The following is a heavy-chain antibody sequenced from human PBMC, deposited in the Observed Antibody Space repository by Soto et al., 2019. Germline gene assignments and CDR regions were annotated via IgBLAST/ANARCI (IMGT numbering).Heavy chain of an antibody. CDR1: GFTFSSYD. J-gene: IGHJ4*02. Sequence: PGGSLRLSCAASGFTFSSYDMHWVRQAPGKGLEWVAVIWYDGSNKYYADSVKGRFTISRDNPKNTLYLQMNSLRAEDTAVYYCARSDYYDSSGYYYWGQGTLVTVSS. V-gene: IGHV3-33*01. CDR2: IWYDGSNK. CDR3: ARSDYYDSSGYYY. D-gene: IGHD3-22*01.